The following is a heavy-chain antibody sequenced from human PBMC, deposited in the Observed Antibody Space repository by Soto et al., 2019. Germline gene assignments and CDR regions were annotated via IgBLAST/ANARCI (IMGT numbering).Heavy chain of an antibody. CDR1: GGSISSYY. D-gene: IGHD1-7*01. CDR3: ARARTHFDP. CDR2: IYYSGST. V-gene: IGHV4-59*01. J-gene: IGHJ5*02. Sequence: SETPSLTCTVSGGSISSYYWSWIRQPPGKGLEWIGYIYYSGSTNYNPSLKSRVTISVDTSKNQFSLKLSSVTAADTAMYYCARARTHFDPWGQGTLVTVSS.